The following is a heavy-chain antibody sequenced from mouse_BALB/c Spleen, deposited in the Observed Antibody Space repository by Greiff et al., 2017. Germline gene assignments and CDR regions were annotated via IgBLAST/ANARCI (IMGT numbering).Heavy chain of an antibody. CDR3: TRYYGSSYNAMDY. Sequence: VQLQQSGTVLARPGASVKMSCKASGYSFTSYWMHWVKQRPGQGLEWIGAIYPGNSDTSYNQKFKGKAKLTAVTSASTAYMELSSLTNEDSAVYYCTRYYGSSYNAMDYWGQGTSVTVSS. J-gene: IGHJ4*01. V-gene: IGHV1-5*01. CDR1: GYSFTSYW. D-gene: IGHD1-1*01. CDR2: IYPGNSDT.